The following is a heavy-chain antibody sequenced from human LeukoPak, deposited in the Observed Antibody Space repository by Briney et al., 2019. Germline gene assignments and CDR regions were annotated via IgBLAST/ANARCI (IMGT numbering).Heavy chain of an antibody. Sequence: GGSLRLSCAASGFTFSSYRMHWVRQAPGKGLVWVSRINNDGSNTIYADSVKGRFTTSRDNAKNTLYLQMNSLRAGDTAVYYCARGDGYNLLNYWGQGTLVTVSS. CDR2: INNDGSNT. D-gene: IGHD5-24*01. V-gene: IGHV3-74*01. CDR1: GFTFSSYR. CDR3: ARGDGYNLLNY. J-gene: IGHJ4*02.